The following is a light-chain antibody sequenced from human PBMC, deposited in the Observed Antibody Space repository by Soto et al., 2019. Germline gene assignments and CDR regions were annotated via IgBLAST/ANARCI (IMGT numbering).Light chain of an antibody. J-gene: IGLJ1*01. Sequence: QAVVTQEPSLTVSPGGTVTLTCGSSTGAVATGHYAYWFHQKPGQAPRPLIYDTYNRFSWTPARFSGSLLGGKAALTLSGAKPEDEADYYCLLYSGRYVFGPGTKLT. CDR1: TGAVATGHY. V-gene: IGLV7-46*01. CDR2: DTY. CDR3: LLYSGRYV.